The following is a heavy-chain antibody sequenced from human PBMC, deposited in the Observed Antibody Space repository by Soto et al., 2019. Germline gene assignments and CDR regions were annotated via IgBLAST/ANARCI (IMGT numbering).Heavy chain of an antibody. J-gene: IGHJ6*02. Sequence: EVQLVESGGGLVQPGGSLRISCAASGVTFSLYSMSWVRQAPGKGLEWVSYISRSSTGIHYADSVKGRFTISRDDATNSMHLQMNSLRDGDTAVYYCARAVTWGLDVWGQGTTVSISS. CDR2: ISRSSTGI. CDR1: GVTFSLYS. V-gene: IGHV3-48*02. CDR3: ARAVTWGLDV. D-gene: IGHD3-10*01.